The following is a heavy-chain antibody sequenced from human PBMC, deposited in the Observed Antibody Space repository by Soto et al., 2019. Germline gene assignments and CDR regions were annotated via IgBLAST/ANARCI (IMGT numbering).Heavy chain of an antibody. J-gene: IGHJ6*02. V-gene: IGHV1-69*06. CDR1: GGTFSSYA. D-gene: IGHD6-13*01. CDR3: ARVPSSPSYYYYGMAV. Sequence: QVQLVQSGAEVKKPGSSVKVSCKASGGTFSSYAISWVRQAPGQGLEWMGGIIPIFGTANYAQKFQGRVTITADKSTSTAYMELSSLISEDTAVYYCARVPSSPSYYYYGMAVWGHGTTVTVSS. CDR2: IIPIFGTA.